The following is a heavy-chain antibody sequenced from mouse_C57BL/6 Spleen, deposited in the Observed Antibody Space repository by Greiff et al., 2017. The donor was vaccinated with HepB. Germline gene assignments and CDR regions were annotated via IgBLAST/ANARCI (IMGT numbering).Heavy chain of an antibody. J-gene: IGHJ3*01. D-gene: IGHD2-1*01. CDR3: AIGRGNHGGLAY. CDR1: GYTFTSYW. CDR2: IHPSDSDT. V-gene: IGHV1-74*01. Sequence: QVQLQQSGAELVKPGASVKVSCKASGYTFTSYWMHWVKQRPGQGLEWIGRIHPSDSDTNYNQKFKGKATLTVDKSSSTAYMQLGSLTSEDSAVYYCAIGRGNHGGLAYWGQGTLVTVSA.